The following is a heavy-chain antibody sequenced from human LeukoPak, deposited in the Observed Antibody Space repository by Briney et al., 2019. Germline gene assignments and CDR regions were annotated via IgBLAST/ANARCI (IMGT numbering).Heavy chain of an antibody. CDR1: GFTVSSNY. CDR3: ARDVPGYGAFDI. Sequence: GGSLRLSCAASGFTVSSNYMSWVRRAPGKGLEWGSIIYTSGTTYYADSVQGRFTISRDNSKNTLYVQMNSLRAEDTALYYCARDVPGYGAFDIWGQGTMVTVSS. D-gene: IGHD3-16*01. CDR2: IYTSGTT. V-gene: IGHV3-53*01. J-gene: IGHJ3*02.